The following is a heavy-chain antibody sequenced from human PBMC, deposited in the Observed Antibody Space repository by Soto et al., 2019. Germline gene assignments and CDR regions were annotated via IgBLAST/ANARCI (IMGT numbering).Heavy chain of an antibody. CDR1: GFTFSSYE. J-gene: IGHJ3*02. D-gene: IGHD3-22*01. V-gene: IGHV3-48*03. CDR2: ISSSGSTI. CDR3: ARDRGYDSSGYYEGADAFDI. Sequence: LRLSCAASGFTFSSYEMNWVRQAPGKGLEWVSYISSSGSTIYYADSVKGRFTISRDNAKNSLYLQMNSLRAEDTAVYYCARDRGYDSSGYYEGADAFDIWGQGTMVTVSS.